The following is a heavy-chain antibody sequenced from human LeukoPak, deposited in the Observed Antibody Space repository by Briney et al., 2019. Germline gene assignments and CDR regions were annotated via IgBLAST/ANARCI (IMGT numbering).Heavy chain of an antibody. Sequence: SETLSLTCTVSNGSISNYYWSWSWIRRPAGKGLEWIGRIYLSGSTNYNPSLKSRVTMSVDTSKNQFSLKLKSVTAAGTAVYYCARSLLVVAGTEANFDYWGQGSLVTVSS. CDR1: NGSISNYY. CDR2: IYLSGST. V-gene: IGHV4-4*07. D-gene: IGHD6-19*01. CDR3: ARSLLVVAGTEANFDY. J-gene: IGHJ4*02.